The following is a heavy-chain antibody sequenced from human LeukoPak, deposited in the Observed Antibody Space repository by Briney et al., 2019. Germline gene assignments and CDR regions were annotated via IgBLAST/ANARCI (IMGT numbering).Heavy chain of an antibody. D-gene: IGHD3-22*01. J-gene: IGHJ3*02. CDR3: ARRRTMIVVVPNAFDI. CDR1: GYSISSGYY. CDR2: IYHSGST. Sequence: SSETLSLTCTVSGYSISSGYYWGWIRQPPGKGLEWIGSIYHSGSTYYNPSLKSRVTISVDTSKNQFSLKLSSVTAADTAVYYCARRRTMIVVVPNAFDIWGQGTMVTVSS. V-gene: IGHV4-38-2*02.